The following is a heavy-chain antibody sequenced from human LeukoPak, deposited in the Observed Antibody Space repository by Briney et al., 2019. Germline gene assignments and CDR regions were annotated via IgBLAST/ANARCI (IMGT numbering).Heavy chain of an antibody. D-gene: IGHD3-22*01. CDR2: ISSDNVAI. V-gene: IGHV3-48*04. CDR3: AKDDSTARYFQL. J-gene: IGHJ1*01. CDR1: GFPFRNYR. Sequence: PGGSLRLSCAASGFPFRNYRMNWVRQAPGKGLEWVSYISSDNVAIQYADSVKGRFTITRDDAENSLFLQMNSLRAEDTAVYYCAKDDSTARYFQLWGQGTLVSVSS.